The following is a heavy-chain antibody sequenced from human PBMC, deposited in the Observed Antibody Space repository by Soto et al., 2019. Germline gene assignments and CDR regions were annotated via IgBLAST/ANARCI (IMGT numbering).Heavy chain of an antibody. Sequence: VASVKVSCKASGYTFTSYDINWVRQATGQGLEWMGWMNPNSGNTGYAQKFQGRVTMTRNTSISTAYMELSSLRSEDTAVYYCARDRWELLWDYYYYYAMDVWGQGTTVTVSS. J-gene: IGHJ6*02. D-gene: IGHD1-26*01. V-gene: IGHV1-8*01. CDR3: ARDRWELLWDYYYYYAMDV. CDR1: GYTFTSYD. CDR2: MNPNSGNT.